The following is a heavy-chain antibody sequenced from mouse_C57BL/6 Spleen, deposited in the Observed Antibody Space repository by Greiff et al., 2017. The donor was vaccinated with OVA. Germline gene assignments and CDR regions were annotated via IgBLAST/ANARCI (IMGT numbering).Heavy chain of an antibody. CDR2: ISSGGSYT. CDR1: GFTFSSYG. J-gene: IGHJ1*03. V-gene: IGHV5-6*01. CDR3: ASSSYARYFDV. D-gene: IGHD1-1*01. Sequence: EVQRVESGGDLVKPGGSLKLSCAASGFTFSSYGMSWVRQTPDKRLEWVATISSGGSYTYYPDSVKGRFTISRDNAKNTLYLQMSSLKSEDTAMYYCASSSYARYFDVWGTGTTVTVSS.